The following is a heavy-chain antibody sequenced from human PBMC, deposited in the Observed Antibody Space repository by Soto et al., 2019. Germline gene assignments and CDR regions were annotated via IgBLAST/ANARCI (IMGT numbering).Heavy chain of an antibody. CDR3: ARGIPLIRGYSGYVDYFDY. D-gene: IGHD5-12*01. Sequence: SETLSLTCTVSGGSISSGGSYWSWIRQHPGKGLEWIGYIYYSVSTYYNPSLKSRVTISVDTSKNQFSLKLSSVTAADTAVYYCARGIPLIRGYSGYVDYFDYWGQGTMVTVSS. J-gene: IGHJ4*02. CDR2: IYYSVST. V-gene: IGHV4-31*03. CDR1: GGSISSGGSY.